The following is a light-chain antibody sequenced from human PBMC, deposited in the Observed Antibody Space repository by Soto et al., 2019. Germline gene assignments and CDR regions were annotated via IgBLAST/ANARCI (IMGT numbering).Light chain of an antibody. CDR2: AAS. J-gene: IGKJ3*01. CDR1: QSISSY. CDR3: QQSYSTPFT. V-gene: IGKV1-39*01. Sequence: DIQMTQSPSSLSASVGDRVTITCRASQSISSYLNWYQQKPGKAPKLLIYAASRLQSGVPSRFSGSGSGTDFTLTISSLQPEDFAPYYCQQSYSTPFTSGPGAKVDI.